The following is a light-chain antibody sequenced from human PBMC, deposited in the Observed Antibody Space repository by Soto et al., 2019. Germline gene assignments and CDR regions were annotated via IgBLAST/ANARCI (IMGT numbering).Light chain of an antibody. CDR1: DSNIGSNS. CDR3: ATWDDGLSGVL. V-gene: IGLV1-47*01. CDR2: KSD. Sequence: QSVLTQPPSASGTPGQRVSITCSGSDSNIGSNSVHWYQQVPGMAPKLLVYKSDQRPSWVPDRFSGSKSVTSASLAISGLRAEDEAEYYCATWDDGLSGVLFGGGTKLTVL. J-gene: IGLJ2*01.